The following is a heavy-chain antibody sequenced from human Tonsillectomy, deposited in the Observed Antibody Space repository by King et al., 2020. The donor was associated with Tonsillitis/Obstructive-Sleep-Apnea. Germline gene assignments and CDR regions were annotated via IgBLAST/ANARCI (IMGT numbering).Heavy chain of an antibody. J-gene: IGHJ6*02. CDR3: ARDRVGVVTAGMPVYYYYGMDV. CDR2: IYSGGGT. Sequence: VQLVQSGGGLIQPGGSVRLSCAASGFTVSSNYMSWVRQAPGKGLEWVSIIYSGGGTYYADSVKGRFTISRDNSKNTLYLQMNSLRAEDTAVYYCARDRVGVVTAGMPVYYYYGMDVWGQGTTVTVSS. V-gene: IGHV3-53*01. D-gene: IGHD2-2*01. CDR1: GFTVSSNY.